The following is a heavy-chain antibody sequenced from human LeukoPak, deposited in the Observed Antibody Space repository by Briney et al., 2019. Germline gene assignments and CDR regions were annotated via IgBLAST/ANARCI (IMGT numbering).Heavy chain of an antibody. D-gene: IGHD1-26*01. CDR1: GVSFSGYY. Sequence: SETLSLTCAVYGVSFSGYYWSWIRQPPGKGLEWIGEINHSGSTNYNPSLKSRVTISVDTSKNQFSLKLSSVTAADTAVYYCARGYPELGSDYWGQGTLVTVSS. J-gene: IGHJ4*02. CDR2: INHSGST. CDR3: ARGYPELGSDY. V-gene: IGHV4-34*01.